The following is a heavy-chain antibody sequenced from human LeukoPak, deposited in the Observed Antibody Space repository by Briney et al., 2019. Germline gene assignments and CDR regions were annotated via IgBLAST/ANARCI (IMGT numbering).Heavy chain of an antibody. CDR2: ITGSDGST. J-gene: IGHJ5*01. V-gene: IGHV3-23*01. D-gene: IGHD2-15*01. CDR3: AEDAVSGAVRSNLFDS. CDR1: GFTFGSYT. Sequence: GGSLRLSCATSGFTFGSYTMIWVRQAPGKGLEWVSGITGSDGSTYYADSVKGRFTISRDNSKNTLYLQMNSLRGEDTAAYYCAEDAVSGAVRSNLFDSWGQGTLVTVSS.